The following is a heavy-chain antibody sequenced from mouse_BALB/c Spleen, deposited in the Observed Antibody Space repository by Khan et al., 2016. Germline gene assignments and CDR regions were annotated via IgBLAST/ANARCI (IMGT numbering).Heavy chain of an antibody. CDR1: GYSITSDYA. J-gene: IGHJ4*01. D-gene: IGHD2-3*01. CDR3: ASDGPTYAMDY. CDR2: IIYSGST. V-gene: IGHV3-2*02. Sequence: EVQLVESGPGLMKPSQSLSLTCTVTGYSITSDYAWNWIRQFPGNKLEWMGYIIYSGSTTYTPSLKSRISITRDTSKNQLFLQLNSVTIEDTATYYCASDGPTYAMDYWGQGTSVTVSS.